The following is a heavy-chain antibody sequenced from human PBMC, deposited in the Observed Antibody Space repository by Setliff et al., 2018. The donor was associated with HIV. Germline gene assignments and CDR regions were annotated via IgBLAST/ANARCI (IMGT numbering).Heavy chain of an antibody. D-gene: IGHD5-18*01. CDR1: GGSISSSSYY. V-gene: IGHV4-39*07. CDR3: ARDSGGYNYGFAVGSFDY. J-gene: IGHJ4*02. CDR2: IYYSGST. Sequence: TSETLSLTCTVSGGSISSSSYYWGWIRQPPGKGLEWIGSIYYSGSTYYNPSLKSRVTISVDTSKNQFSLKLTSVAAADTAVYYCARDSGGYNYGFAVGSFDYWGQGALVTVSS.